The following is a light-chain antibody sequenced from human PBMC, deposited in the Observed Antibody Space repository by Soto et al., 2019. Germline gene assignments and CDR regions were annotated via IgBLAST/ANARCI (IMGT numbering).Light chain of an antibody. CDR2: SAS. V-gene: IGKV1-17*01. CDR1: QGIRND. CDR3: LQHNSYPWT. J-gene: IGKJ1*01. Sequence: DIQMTQSPSSLSASVGDRVTITCRASQGIRNDLNWYQEKPGKAPKRLIYSASSLQSGVPSRFSGSGSGTEFTLRISSLQPEDIATYYCLQHNSYPWTFGQGTKVEIK.